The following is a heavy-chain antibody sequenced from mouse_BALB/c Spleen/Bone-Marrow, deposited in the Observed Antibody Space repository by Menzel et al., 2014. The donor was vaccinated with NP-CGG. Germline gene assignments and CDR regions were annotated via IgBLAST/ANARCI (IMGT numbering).Heavy chain of an antibody. CDR2: IDPANGNT. Sequence: VQLQQSGAELVKPGASVKLSCTASGFNIKDTYMHWVKQRPEQGLEWIGRIDPANGNTKYDPKFQGKATITADTSSSTAYLQLSSLTSEDTAVYYCARVKLWSYAMDYWGQGTSVTVSS. J-gene: IGHJ4*01. CDR1: GFNIKDTY. V-gene: IGHV14-3*02. D-gene: IGHD1-1*02. CDR3: ARVKLWSYAMDY.